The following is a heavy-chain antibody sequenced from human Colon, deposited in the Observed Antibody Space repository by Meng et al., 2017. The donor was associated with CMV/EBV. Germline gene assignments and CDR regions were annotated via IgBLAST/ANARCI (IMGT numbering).Heavy chain of an antibody. V-gene: IGHV1-69*16. CDR2: TIPMLSIA. CDR3: ARDLFSPGGNSCFDY. Sequence: SVKVSCKASGGTFSNYTLNWVRQAPGQGLEWMGRTIPMLSIANYAKKFQGRVTLTTDESTSTAYMELRSLTSDDTAVYYCARDLFSPGGNSCFDYWGQGTVVTVSS. J-gene: IGHJ4*02. CDR1: GGTFSNYT. D-gene: IGHD3-16*01.